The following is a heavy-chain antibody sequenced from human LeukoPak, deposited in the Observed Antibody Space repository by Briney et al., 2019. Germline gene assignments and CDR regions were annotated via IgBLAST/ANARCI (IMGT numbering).Heavy chain of an antibody. CDR2: INHSGST. J-gene: IGHJ5*02. Sequence: SETLSLTCAVYGGSFSGYYWAWIRQPPGKGLEWIGEINHSGSTNYNPSLKSRVTISVDTSKNQFSLKLSSVTAADTAVYYCARHTYDFWSGYYGWFDPWGQGTLVTVSS. V-gene: IGHV4-34*01. CDR1: GGSFSGYY. D-gene: IGHD3-3*01. CDR3: ARHTYDFWSGYYGWFDP.